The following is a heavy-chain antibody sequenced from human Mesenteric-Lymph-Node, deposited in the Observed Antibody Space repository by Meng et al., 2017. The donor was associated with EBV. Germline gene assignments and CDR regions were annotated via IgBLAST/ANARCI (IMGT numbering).Heavy chain of an antibody. J-gene: IGHJ4*02. Sequence: QVAVVECWGGVVQPGTSLRLPCAASGFTFSHYGMHWVRQAPGKGLEWVAIITYGGTDTYYADSVKGRFTISRDNLKNTLYLQMTSLGAEDSAVYYCAALTYYDTQNWGQGTLVTVSS. CDR2: ITYGGTDT. CDR3: AALTYYDTQN. CDR1: GFTFSHYG. V-gene: IGHV3-30*03. D-gene: IGHD3-16*01.